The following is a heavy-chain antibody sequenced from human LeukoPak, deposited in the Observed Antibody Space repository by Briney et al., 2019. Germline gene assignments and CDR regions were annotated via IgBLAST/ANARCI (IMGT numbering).Heavy chain of an antibody. V-gene: IGHV1-46*01. CDR3: ARAPIELLPDY. D-gene: IGHD1-1*01. J-gene: IGHJ4*02. Sequence: ASVKVSCKASGYTFTSYYMHWVRQAPGQGLEGMGIINPSGGSTSYAQKFQGRVTMTRDTSTSTVYMELSSLRSEDTAVYYCARAPIELLPDYWGQGTLVTVSS. CDR2: INPSGGST. CDR1: GYTFTSYY.